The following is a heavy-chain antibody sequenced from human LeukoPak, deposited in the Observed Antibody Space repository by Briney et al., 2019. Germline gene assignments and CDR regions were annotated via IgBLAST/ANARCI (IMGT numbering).Heavy chain of an antibody. D-gene: IGHD3-10*01. CDR3: ARDRGVRGVIVNFDY. CDR2: IYTSGST. CDR1: GGSISSYY. Sequence: SETLSLTCTVSGGSISSYYWSWIRQPPGKGLEWIGRIYTSGSTNYNPSLKSRVTMSVDTSKNQFSLKLSSVTAADTAVYYCARDRGVRGVIVNFDYWGQGTLVTVSS. V-gene: IGHV4-4*07. J-gene: IGHJ4*02.